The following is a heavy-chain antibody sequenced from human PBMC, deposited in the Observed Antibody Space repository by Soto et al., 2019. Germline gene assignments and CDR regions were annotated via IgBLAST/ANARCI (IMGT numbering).Heavy chain of an antibody. Sequence: GESLKISCKGSGYSFTSYWIGWVRQMPGKGLEWMGIIYPGDSDTRYSPSFQGQVTISADKSISTAYLQWSSLKASDTAMYYCASDSGSFKRFDIDAFDIWGQGTMVTVSS. D-gene: IGHD1-26*01. CDR1: GYSFTSYW. CDR3: ASDSGSFKRFDIDAFDI. CDR2: IYPGDSDT. V-gene: IGHV5-51*01. J-gene: IGHJ3*02.